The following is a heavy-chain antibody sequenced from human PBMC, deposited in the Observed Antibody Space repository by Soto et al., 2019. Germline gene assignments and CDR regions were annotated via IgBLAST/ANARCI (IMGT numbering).Heavy chain of an antibody. CDR3: ARAVRPGSGSPGDTWFEP. D-gene: IGHD3-10*01. V-gene: IGHV4-38-2*02. CDR1: GFSISSGYY. CDR2: IYPTGKA. J-gene: IGHJ5*02. Sequence: SETLSLTCSVSGFSISSGYYWGWIRQSPGEGLEWIGSIYPTGKAYYNPSLENRVILSVHTSKNHFSLNLNSLTAADTAVYYCARAVRPGSGSPGDTWFEPWGQGXLVTVYS.